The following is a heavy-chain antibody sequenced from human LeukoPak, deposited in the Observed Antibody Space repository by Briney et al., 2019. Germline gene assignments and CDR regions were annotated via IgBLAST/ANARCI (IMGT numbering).Heavy chain of an antibody. D-gene: IGHD6-19*01. CDR1: GFTFSNYW. CDR3: ARVQGSSGPGIFEY. CDR2: IKQDGSEK. J-gene: IGHJ4*02. V-gene: IGHV3-7*01. Sequence: PGGSLRLSCAASGFTFSNYWMSWVRQAPGKGLEWVANIKQDGSEKYYVDSVKGRFTVSRDNAKNSLYLQMNSLRAEDTAVYYCARVQGSSGPGIFEYWGRGTLVTVSS.